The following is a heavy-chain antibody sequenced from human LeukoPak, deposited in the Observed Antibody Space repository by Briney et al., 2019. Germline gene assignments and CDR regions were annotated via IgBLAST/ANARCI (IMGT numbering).Heavy chain of an antibody. CDR2: ISGSGGST. CDR3: RAVVVAAAVVYYFDY. J-gene: IGHJ4*02. D-gene: IGHD2-15*01. CDR1: GFTFSIYA. Sequence: PGGSLRLSCAASGFTFSIYAMSWVRQAPGKGLEWVSAISGSGGSTYYADSVKGRFTISRDNSKNTLYLQMNSLRAEDTAVYYCRAVVVAAAVVYYFDYWGQGTLVTVSS. V-gene: IGHV3-23*01.